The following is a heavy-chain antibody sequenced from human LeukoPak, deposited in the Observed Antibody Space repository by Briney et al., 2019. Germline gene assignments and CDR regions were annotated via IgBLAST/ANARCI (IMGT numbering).Heavy chain of an antibody. CDR3: ARTKKYYYDSSLPSLRREGYFDY. Sequence: SETLSLTCAVYGGSFSGYYWSWIRQPPGKGLEWIGEINHSGSTNYNPSLKSRVTISVDTSKNQFSLKLSSVTAADTAVYYCARTKKYYYDSSLPSLRREGYFDYWGQGTLVTVSS. V-gene: IGHV4-34*01. CDR2: INHSGST. D-gene: IGHD3-22*01. J-gene: IGHJ4*02. CDR1: GGSFSGYY.